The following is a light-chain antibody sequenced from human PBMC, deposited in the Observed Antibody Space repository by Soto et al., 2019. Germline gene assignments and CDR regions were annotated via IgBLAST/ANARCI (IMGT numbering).Light chain of an antibody. CDR1: QSINIW. J-gene: IGKJ1*01. CDR2: KAS. CDR3: QQYNVYWT. Sequence: DIQVTQSPSTLSASVGDRVTITCRASQSINIWLAWYQQKPGRAPKLLIYKASTLESGVPSRFSGSGSGTEFTLTISSLQPDDFATYYCQQYNVYWTFGQGTKVDI. V-gene: IGKV1-5*03.